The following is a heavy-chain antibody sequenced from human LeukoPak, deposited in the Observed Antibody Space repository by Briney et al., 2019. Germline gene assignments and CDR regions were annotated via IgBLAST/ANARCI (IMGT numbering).Heavy chain of an antibody. D-gene: IGHD6-6*01. V-gene: IGHV3-23*01. Sequence: PGGSLRLSSAASGFTVSSNYMSWVRQAPGKGLEWVSAISGSGGSTYYADSVKGRFTISRDNSKNTLYLQMNSLRAEDTAVYYCAKDPREQLAWFEPERGGYFDYWGQGTLVTVSS. J-gene: IGHJ4*02. CDR1: GFTVSSNY. CDR3: AKDPREQLAWFEPERGGYFDY. CDR2: ISGSGGST.